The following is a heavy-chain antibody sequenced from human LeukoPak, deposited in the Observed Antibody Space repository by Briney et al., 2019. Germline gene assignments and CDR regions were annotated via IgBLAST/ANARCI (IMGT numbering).Heavy chain of an antibody. D-gene: IGHD5-24*01. Sequence: SETLSLTCTVSGGSISNYYWSWIRQPAGKGLEWIGRIYTSGTTNYNPSLKSRVTMSVDTSKNQFSLKLSSVTAADTAVYYCARSRWLPGDFDLWGRGTLVTVSS. CDR1: GGSISNYY. CDR2: IYTSGTT. CDR3: ARSRWLPGDFDL. J-gene: IGHJ2*01. V-gene: IGHV4-4*07.